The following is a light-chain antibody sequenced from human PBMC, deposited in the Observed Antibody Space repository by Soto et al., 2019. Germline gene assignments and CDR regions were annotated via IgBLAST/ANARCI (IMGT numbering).Light chain of an antibody. V-gene: IGLV2-14*01. CDR2: EVS. J-gene: IGLJ1*01. Sequence: QSVLTQPASVSGSPGQSITTSCTGTSSDVGGYNYVSWYQLHPGKAPKLMIHEVSERPSGVSNRFSGSKSGNTASLTISGLQAEGEADYYCASYASDVTYVFGSGTKVTVL. CDR3: ASYASDVTYV. CDR1: SSDVGGYNY.